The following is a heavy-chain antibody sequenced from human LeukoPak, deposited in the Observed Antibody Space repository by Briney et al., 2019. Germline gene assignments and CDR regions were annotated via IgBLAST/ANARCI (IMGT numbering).Heavy chain of an antibody. V-gene: IGHV3-7*01. CDR2: IKQDGGET. Sequence: PGGSVRLSCAASGLTFSNHWMSWVRQAPGMGLEWVANIKQDGGETYYMNSVKGRFTISRDNAKNALYLHMSRLRVETTAVYYCASLGSGYYVNFFDPWGQGTLVTVSS. CDR3: ASLGSGYYVNFFDP. D-gene: IGHD3-3*01. J-gene: IGHJ5*02. CDR1: GLTFSNHW.